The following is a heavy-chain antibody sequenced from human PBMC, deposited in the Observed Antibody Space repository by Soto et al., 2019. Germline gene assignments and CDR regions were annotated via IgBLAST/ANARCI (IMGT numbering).Heavy chain of an antibody. J-gene: IGHJ4*02. Sequence: QVTLKVSGPVLVKPTETLTLTCTVSGFSLSNARMGVSWIRQPPGKALEWLAHIFSNHEKSYSTSLKSRLTISKDPSKGQVVLTMTNIDPVDTATYYCARIMSRGYCSGGSCYYFDYWGQGTLVTVSS. CDR1: GFSLSNARMG. D-gene: IGHD2-15*01. V-gene: IGHV2-26*01. CDR3: ARIMSRGYCSGGSCYYFDY. CDR2: IFSNHEK.